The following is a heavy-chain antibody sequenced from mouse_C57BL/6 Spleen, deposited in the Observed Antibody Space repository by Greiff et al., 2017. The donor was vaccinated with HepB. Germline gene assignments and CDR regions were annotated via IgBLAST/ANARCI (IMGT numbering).Heavy chain of an antibody. V-gene: IGHV1-76*01. CDR2: IYPGSGNT. D-gene: IGHD4-1*01. CDR1: GYTFTDYY. Sequence: QVQLQQSGAELVRPGASVKLSCKASGYTFTDYYINWVKQRPGQGLEWIARIYPGSGNTYYNEKFKGKATLTAEKSSSTAYMQLSSLTSEDSAVYFCARGNWDGVYWGQGTTLTVSS. J-gene: IGHJ2*01. CDR3: ARGNWDGVY.